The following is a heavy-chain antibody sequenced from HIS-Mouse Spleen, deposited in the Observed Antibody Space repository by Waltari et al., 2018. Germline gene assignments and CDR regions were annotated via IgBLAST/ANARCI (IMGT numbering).Heavy chain of an antibody. J-gene: IGHJ2*01. V-gene: IGHV4-39*07. CDR1: GGSISSSSYY. Sequence: QLQLQESGPGLVKPSETLSLTCTVSGGSISSSSYYWGWIRQPPGKGLGWIGSIYYRGRPYANPSLRSRVTISVDTSKTQFSLKLSSVTAADTAVYYGAREIPYSSSWYDWYFDLWGRGTLVTVSS. D-gene: IGHD6-13*01. CDR3: AREIPYSSSWYDWYFDL. CDR2: IYYRGRP.